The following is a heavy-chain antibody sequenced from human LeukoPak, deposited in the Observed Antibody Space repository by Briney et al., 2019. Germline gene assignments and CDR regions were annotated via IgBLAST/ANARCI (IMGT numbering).Heavy chain of an antibody. D-gene: IGHD3-3*01. CDR2: INPNSGGT. CDR3: ARPANFYDFWSGSFFDY. J-gene: IGHJ4*02. Sequence: ASVKVSCKASGYTFTGYYMHWVRQAPGQGLEWMGWINPNSGGTNYAQKFQGRVTMTRDTSISTAYMELSRLRSDDTAVYYCARPANFYDFWSGSFFDYWGQGTLVTVSS. V-gene: IGHV1-2*02. CDR1: GYTFTGYY.